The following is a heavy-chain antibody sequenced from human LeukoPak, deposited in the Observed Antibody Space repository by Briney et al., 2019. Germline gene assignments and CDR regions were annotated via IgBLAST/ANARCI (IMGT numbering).Heavy chain of an antibody. CDR1: GYSFTNYW. V-gene: IGHV5-51*01. J-gene: IGHJ4*02. CDR3: ARPDSSSSERFDY. D-gene: IGHD6-6*01. Sequence: GESLKISCKGSGYSFTNYWIGWVRQIPGKGLEWMGIIYPGDSDTRYGPSFQGQVTISADKSISTAYLQWSSLKASDTAMYYCARPDSSSSERFDYWGQGTLVTVSS. CDR2: IYPGDSDT.